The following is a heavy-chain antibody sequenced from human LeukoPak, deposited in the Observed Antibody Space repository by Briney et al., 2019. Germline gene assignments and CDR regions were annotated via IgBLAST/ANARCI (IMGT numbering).Heavy chain of an antibody. CDR2: MNPNSGNT. CDR1: GYTFTSYD. V-gene: IGHV1-8*01. Sequence: ASVTVSCKASGYTFTSYDINWVRQATGQGLEWMGWMNPNSGNTGYAQKFQGRVTMTRNTSISTAYMELSSLRSEDTAVYYCARDFGNDYVFSYWGQGTLVTVSS. D-gene: IGHD3-16*01. CDR3: ARDFGNDYVFSY. J-gene: IGHJ4*02.